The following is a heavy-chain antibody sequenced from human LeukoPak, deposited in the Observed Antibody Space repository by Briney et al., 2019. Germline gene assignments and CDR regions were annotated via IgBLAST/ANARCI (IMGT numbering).Heavy chain of an antibody. CDR2: IYYSGRT. V-gene: IGHV4-39*01. D-gene: IGHD2-8*02. CDR3: ARPLNTGDVDAFDV. J-gene: IGHJ3*01. CDR1: GGSISSSNYY. Sequence: PSETLSLTCTVSGGSISSSNYYWGWIRQPPGKGLELIANIYYSGRTYYNPSLKSRVTISVDTSKNQFSLKVSAVTAADTAVYYCARPLNTGDVDAFDVWGQGTMVTVFS.